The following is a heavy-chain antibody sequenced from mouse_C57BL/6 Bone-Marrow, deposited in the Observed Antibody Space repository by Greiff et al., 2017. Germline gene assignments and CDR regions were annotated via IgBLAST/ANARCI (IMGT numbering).Heavy chain of an antibody. CDR1: GFTFSDAW. Sequence: EVKVEESGGGLVQPGGSMKLSCAASGFTFSDAWMDWVRQSPEKGLEWVAEIRNKANNHATYYAESVKGRFTISSDDSKSSVYLQMNSLRAEDTGIYYCTGHGLVNFDYWGQGTTLTVSS. CDR2: IRNKANNHAT. V-gene: IGHV6-6*01. CDR3: TGHGLVNFDY. D-gene: IGHD4-1*01. J-gene: IGHJ2*01.